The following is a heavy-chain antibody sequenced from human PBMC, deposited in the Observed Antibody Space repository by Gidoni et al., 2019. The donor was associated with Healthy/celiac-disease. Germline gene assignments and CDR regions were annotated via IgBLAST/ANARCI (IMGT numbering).Heavy chain of an antibody. V-gene: IGHV3-30*18. J-gene: IGHJ6*03. CDR3: AKASGYYYYMDV. Sequence: QVQLVESGGGVVQPGRSLRLSCAASGFTFSSYGMHWVRQAPGKGLEWVEVISYDGSNKYYADSVKGRFTISRDNSKNTLYLQMNSLRAEDTAVYYCAKASGYYYYMDVWGKGTTVTVSS. CDR1: GFTFSSYG. CDR2: ISYDGSNK. D-gene: IGHD3-3*01.